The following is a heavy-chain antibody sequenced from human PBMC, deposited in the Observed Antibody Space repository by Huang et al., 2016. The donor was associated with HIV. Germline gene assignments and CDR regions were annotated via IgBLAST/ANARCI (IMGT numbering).Heavy chain of an antibody. CDR1: GFPFSSYV. D-gene: IGHD4-17*01. CDR3: AREDDYGGN. V-gene: IGHV3-30-3*01. CDR2: IAYDGSNK. J-gene: IGHJ4*02. Sequence: QVQMVESGGGVVQPGRSLRLSCAASGFPFSSYVMYWVRQGPGKGLESVAVIAYDGSNKYYADSVQGRFTISRDNSKNTLYLQMNGLRTEDTAVYYCAREDDYGGNWGQGTLVTVSS.